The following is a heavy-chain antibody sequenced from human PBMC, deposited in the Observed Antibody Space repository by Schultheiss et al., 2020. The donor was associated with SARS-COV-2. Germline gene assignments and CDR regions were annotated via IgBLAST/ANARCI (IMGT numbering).Heavy chain of an antibody. Sequence: SQTLSLTCAVYGGSFSGYYWSWIRQPPGKGLEWIGEINHSGSTNYNPSLKSRVTISVDTSKNQFSLKLSSVTAADTAVYYCARDRSGEGSGWTENYYYGMDVWGQGTTVTVSS. CDR1: GGSFSGYY. CDR2: INHSGST. J-gene: IGHJ6*02. V-gene: IGHV4-34*01. CDR3: ARDRSGEGSGWTENYYYGMDV. D-gene: IGHD6-19*01.